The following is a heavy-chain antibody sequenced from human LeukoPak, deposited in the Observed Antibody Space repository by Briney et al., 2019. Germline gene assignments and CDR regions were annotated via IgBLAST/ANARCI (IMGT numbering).Heavy chain of an antibody. CDR2: IKQDGSEK. J-gene: IGHJ6*02. D-gene: IGHD3-3*01. V-gene: IGHV3-7*03. CDR1: GFTFSSYW. CDR3: ARDLPYYDFWSGYYLYYYYGMDV. Sequence: PGGSLRLSCAASGFTFSSYWMSWVRQAPGKGLEWVANIKQDGSEKYYVDSVKGRFTISRDNAKNSLYLQMNSLRAEDTAVYYCARDLPYYDFWSGYYLYYYYGMDVWGQGTTVTVSS.